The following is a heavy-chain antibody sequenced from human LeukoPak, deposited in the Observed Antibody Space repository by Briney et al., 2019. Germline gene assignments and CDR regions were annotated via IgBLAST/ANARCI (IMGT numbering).Heavy chain of an antibody. J-gene: IGHJ3*02. D-gene: IGHD3-22*01. CDR3: ARAYSSGYSHGAFDI. Sequence: ASVKVSCKASGYTFTSHDINWVRQATGQGREWMGWMNPNSGNTGYAQKFQGRVTITRNTSISTAYMELSSLRSEDTAVYYCARAYSSGYSHGAFDIWGQGTMVTVSS. CDR2: MNPNSGNT. V-gene: IGHV1-8*03. CDR1: GYTFTSHD.